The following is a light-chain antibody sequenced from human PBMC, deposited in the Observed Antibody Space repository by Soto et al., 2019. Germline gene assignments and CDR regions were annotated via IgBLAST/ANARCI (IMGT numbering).Light chain of an antibody. CDR3: AVWDDGLNGCV. V-gene: IGLV1-44*01. Sequence: QSVLTQPPSVSETPGQRVTISCSGSSSNIGSNTVNWYRQLPETAPKLLIYSNTQRPSGVPDRFSGSKSGTSASLAISGLQSEDEADYYCAVWDDGLNGCVFGTGTKVTVL. CDR1: SSNIGSNT. CDR2: SNT. J-gene: IGLJ1*01.